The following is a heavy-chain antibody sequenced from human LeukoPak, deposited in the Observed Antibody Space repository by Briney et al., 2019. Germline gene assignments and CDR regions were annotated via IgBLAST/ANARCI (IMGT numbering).Heavy chain of an antibody. V-gene: IGHV1-2*02. CDR2: INPNSGGT. D-gene: IGHD3-3*01. CDR1: GYTFTGYY. J-gene: IGHJ5*02. Sequence: ASVKVSCKASGYTFTGYYMHWVRQAPGHGLEWMGWINPNSGGTNYAQKLQGRVTMTTDTSTSTAYMELRSLRSDDTAVYYCARGTLNYDFWSGRQNWFDPWGQGTLVTVSS. CDR3: ARGTLNYDFWSGRQNWFDP.